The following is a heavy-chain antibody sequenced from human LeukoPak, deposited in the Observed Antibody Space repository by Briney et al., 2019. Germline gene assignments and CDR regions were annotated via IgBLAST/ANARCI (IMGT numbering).Heavy chain of an antibody. D-gene: IGHD3-10*01. Sequence: GGSLRLSCAASGFSFSKYGMHWVRQAPGKGLEWVAFIRFDGSNKYYADSVKGRFTISRDNAKNSLYLQMNSLRAEDTAVYYCARAGFTFSDYFGSFFDYWGQGTLVTVSS. V-gene: IGHV3-30*02. CDR2: IRFDGSNK. J-gene: IGHJ4*02. CDR3: ARAGFTFSDYFGSFFDY. CDR1: GFSFSKYG.